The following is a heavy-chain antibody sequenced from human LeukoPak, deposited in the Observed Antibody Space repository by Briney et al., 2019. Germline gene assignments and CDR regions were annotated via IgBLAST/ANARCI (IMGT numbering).Heavy chain of an antibody. J-gene: IGHJ5*02. D-gene: IGHD4-17*01. CDR1: GGSISSGGYF. V-gene: IGHV4-31*03. Sequence: SETLSLTCTVSGGSISSGGYFWRWIRQYPGNGLAWLGYIYYSGSTHYSPSLRSRLTISLDTSKNQFSLKLTSVTAADTAVYYCARDLSTVTTSAWFDPWGQGTLVTVSS. CDR3: ARDLSTVTTSAWFDP. CDR2: IYYSGST.